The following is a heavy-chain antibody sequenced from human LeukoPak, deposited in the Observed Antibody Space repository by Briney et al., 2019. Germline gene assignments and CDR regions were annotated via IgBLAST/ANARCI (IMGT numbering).Heavy chain of an antibody. J-gene: IGHJ3*02. V-gene: IGHV3-23*01. D-gene: IGHD1-26*01. Sequence: GGSLRLSCAASGFIFSSSAMSWVRQAPGKGLEWVSGISGSGGRTNYADSVKGRLTISRDNSKKTLYLQMHSLRADDTALYYCAKGSGSYHDAFDIWGQGTVVTVSS. CDR2: ISGSGGRT. CDR3: AKGSGSYHDAFDI. CDR1: GFIFSSSA.